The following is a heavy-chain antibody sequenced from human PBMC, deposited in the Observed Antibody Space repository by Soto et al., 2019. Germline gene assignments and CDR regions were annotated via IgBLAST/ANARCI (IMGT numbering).Heavy chain of an antibody. CDR1: GFTFSSYW. CDR2: INSDGSST. Sequence: GGSLRLSCAASGFTFSSYWMHWVRQAPGKGLVWVSRINSDGSSTSYADSVKGRFTISRDNAKNTLYLQMNSLRAEDTAVYYCARTPDILTGYYIVYFDYWGQGTLVTVSS. CDR3: ARTPDILTGYYIVYFDY. V-gene: IGHV3-74*01. D-gene: IGHD3-9*01. J-gene: IGHJ4*02.